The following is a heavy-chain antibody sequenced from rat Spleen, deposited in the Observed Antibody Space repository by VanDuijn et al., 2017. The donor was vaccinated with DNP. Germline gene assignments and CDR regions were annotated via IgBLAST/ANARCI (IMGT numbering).Heavy chain of an antibody. CDR1: GFTFSDYY. Sequence: EVQLVESGGGLVQPGRSLKLSCAASGFTFSDYYMTWVRQAPTKGLEWVAYISYDGGGTYYGDSVKGRFTISRDNAKNTLYLQMESLRSEDTATYYCSKDITRFNYGPNLFDNWGQGVMVTVSS. V-gene: IGHV5-20*01. D-gene: IGHD1-3*01. CDR2: ISYDGGGT. CDR3: SKDITRFNYGPNLFDN. J-gene: IGHJ2*01.